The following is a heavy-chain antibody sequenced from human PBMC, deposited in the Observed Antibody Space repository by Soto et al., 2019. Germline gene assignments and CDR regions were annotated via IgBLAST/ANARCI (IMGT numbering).Heavy chain of an antibody. CDR3: TAWFGEFALYYYYGMDV. D-gene: IGHD3-10*01. V-gene: IGHV3-49*03. Sequence: GGSLRLSCTASGFTFGDYAMSWFRQAPGKGLEWVGFIRSKAYGGTTEYAASVKGRFTISRDDSKSIAYLQMNSLKTEDTAVYYCTAWFGEFALYYYYGMDVWGHGTTVTVSS. J-gene: IGHJ6*02. CDR2: IRSKAYGGTT. CDR1: GFTFGDYA.